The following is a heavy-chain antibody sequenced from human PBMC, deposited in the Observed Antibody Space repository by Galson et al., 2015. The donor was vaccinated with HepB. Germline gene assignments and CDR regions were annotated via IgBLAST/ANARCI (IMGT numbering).Heavy chain of an antibody. V-gene: IGHV3-30*18. CDR2: TSYDGSDK. CDR3: AKGMSGSYYYYMDA. D-gene: IGHD1-26*01. Sequence: SLRLFCAASGFTFSSYDIHWVRQAPGKGLEWVAETSYDGSDKYYADSVKGRFTISRDNSKNTLYLQMNSLRAEDTAVYYCAKGMSGSYYYYMDAWGKGTTVT. J-gene: IGHJ6*03. CDR1: GFTFSSYD.